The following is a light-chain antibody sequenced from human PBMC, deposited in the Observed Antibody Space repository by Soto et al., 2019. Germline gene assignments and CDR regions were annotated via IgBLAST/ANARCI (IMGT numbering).Light chain of an antibody. CDR3: SSYTRSTNYV. CDR1: SSDVGGYNY. Sequence: QSALTQPRSVSGSPGQSVTIFCTGTSSDVGGYNYVSWYQQHPGKAPKLMIYDVRERPSGVPDRVSGSKSGNTASLTISGLQAEDEGDYYCSSYTRSTNYVLGTGTKVNVL. CDR2: DVR. V-gene: IGLV2-11*01. J-gene: IGLJ1*01.